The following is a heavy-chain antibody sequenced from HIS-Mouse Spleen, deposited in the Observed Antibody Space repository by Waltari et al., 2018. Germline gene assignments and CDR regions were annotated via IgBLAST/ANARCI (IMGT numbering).Heavy chain of an antibody. V-gene: IGHV4-39*07. D-gene: IGHD1-1*01. CDR2: IYYSGST. Sequence: QLQLQESGPGLGKPSETLSLTCTVSAGSISSSSYYWGWIRQPPGKGLEWIGSIYYSGSTYYNPSLKSRVTISVDTSKNQFSLKLSSVTAADTAVYYCARDPRWNDGIDYWGQGTLVTVSS. CDR3: ARDPRWNDGIDY. J-gene: IGHJ4*02. CDR1: AGSISSSSYY.